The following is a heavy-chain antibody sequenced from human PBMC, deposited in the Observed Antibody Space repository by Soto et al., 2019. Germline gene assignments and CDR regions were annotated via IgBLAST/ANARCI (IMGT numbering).Heavy chain of an antibody. Sequence: SETLSLTCAVSSGSISSDNWWIWVRQPPGEGLEYIGEIYHSGNTHYNPSLSSRVTISVDKSKNQFSLKLTSVTAADTAVYYCATSKSKTFQNWGQGTLVTVSS. V-gene: IGHV4-4*02. J-gene: IGHJ1*01. CDR2: IYHSGNT. CDR1: SGSISSDNW. CDR3: ATSKSKTFQN.